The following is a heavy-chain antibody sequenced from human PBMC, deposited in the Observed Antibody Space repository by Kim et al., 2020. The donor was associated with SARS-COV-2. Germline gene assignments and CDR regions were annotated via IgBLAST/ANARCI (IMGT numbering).Heavy chain of an antibody. J-gene: IGHJ5*02. CDR1: GFTFSNSW. CDR3: STLGRSNSYSS. CDR2: IKGDGSLK. V-gene: IGHV3-7*01. Sequence: GGSLRLSCTASGFTFSNSWLSWVRQAPGKGLEWVANIKGDGSLKYYLDSVKGRCTISRDNAKNSLYLQMNSLRVDDTAIYYCSTLGRSNSYSSWGQGTLV. D-gene: IGHD5-18*01.